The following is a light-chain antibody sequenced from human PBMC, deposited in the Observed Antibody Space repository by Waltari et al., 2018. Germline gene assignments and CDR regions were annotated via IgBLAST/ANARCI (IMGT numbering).Light chain of an antibody. Sequence: QSALTQPASVSGSPGQSITISCTGTSSDVGGYNYVSWYQQHPGKAPKLMIYDVSKRPSGVPNPFSGSKSGNTASLTISGLQAEDEADYYCSSYTSSSTLVFGGGTKLTVL. V-gene: IGLV2-14*01. CDR2: DVS. CDR1: SSDVGGYNY. J-gene: IGLJ2*01. CDR3: SSYTSSSTLV.